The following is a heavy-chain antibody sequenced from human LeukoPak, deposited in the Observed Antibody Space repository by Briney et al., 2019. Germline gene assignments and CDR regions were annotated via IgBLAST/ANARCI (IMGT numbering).Heavy chain of an antibody. CDR3: ARGRQLWFFDY. D-gene: IGHD5-18*01. CDR2: ISYDVSNT. V-gene: IGHV3-30*03. CDR1: GFTFSSYG. J-gene: IGHJ4*02. Sequence: GRSLRLSCEASGFTFSSYGMHWVRQAPGKGLEWVTLISYDVSNTYYADSVKGRFTISRDNPKNTLYLQMNSLRAEDTAVYYCARGRQLWFFDYWGQGTLVTVSS.